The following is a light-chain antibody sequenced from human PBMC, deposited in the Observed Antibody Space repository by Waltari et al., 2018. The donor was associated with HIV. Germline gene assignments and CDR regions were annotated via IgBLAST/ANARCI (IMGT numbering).Light chain of an antibody. CDR2: DAS. V-gene: IGKV3-11*01. CDR1: QSVSRY. Sequence: EIVLTQSPATLSLSPGERATLSCRASQSVSRYLAWYQQKPGQAPRLLIYDASNRATGIPARFSGSGSATDFTLTISSLEPEDFAVYYCQHRYNWLTFGGGTKVEIK. CDR3: QHRYNWLT. J-gene: IGKJ4*01.